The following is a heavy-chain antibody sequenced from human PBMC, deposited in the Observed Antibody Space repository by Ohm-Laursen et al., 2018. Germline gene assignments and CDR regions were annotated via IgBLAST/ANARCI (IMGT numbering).Heavy chain of an antibody. Sequence: SLRLSCAASGFTFSTYWMHWVRQLPGKGLVWVSRVNSDGSGTSYADSVKGRFAISRDNAKNTLYLQMNSLRAEDTAVYYCAREGGVYYGSGSYGYWGQGTLVTVSS. CDR1: GFTFSTYW. V-gene: IGHV3-74*01. D-gene: IGHD3-10*01. CDR2: VNSDGSGT. CDR3: AREGGVYYGSGSYGY. J-gene: IGHJ4*02.